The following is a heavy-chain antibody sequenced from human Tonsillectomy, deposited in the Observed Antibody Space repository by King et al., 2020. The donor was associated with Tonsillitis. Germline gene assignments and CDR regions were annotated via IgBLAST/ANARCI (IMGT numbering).Heavy chain of an antibody. CDR3: AREGAAMDV. CDR2: IYPADSAT. D-gene: IGHD6-13*01. V-gene: IGHV5-51*01. J-gene: IGHJ6*02. CDR1: GYSFTSYW. Sequence: DVQLVESGAEVKKPGESLKISCKGSGYSFTSYWIGWVRQMPGQGLEWMGIIYPADSATRDSPSFQGQVTIAADKSNSTAYLLWSSLKASDTAMYYCAREGAAMDVWGQGTTVTVSS.